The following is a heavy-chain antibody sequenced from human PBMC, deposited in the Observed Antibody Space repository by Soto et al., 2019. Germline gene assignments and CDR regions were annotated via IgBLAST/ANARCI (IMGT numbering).Heavy chain of an antibody. D-gene: IGHD3-22*01. V-gene: IGHV3-30*18. CDR3: AKDRSPGLVVVVVILEN. Sequence: QVQLVESGGGVVQPGRSLRLSCAASGFTFSSYGMHWVRQAPGKGLEGVAVISYDGSNKYYADSVKGRFTISRDNSKNTLYLQMNSLRAEDTAVYYCAKDRSPGLVVVVVILENWGQGTLVTVSS. CDR1: GFTFSSYG. CDR2: ISYDGSNK. J-gene: IGHJ4*02.